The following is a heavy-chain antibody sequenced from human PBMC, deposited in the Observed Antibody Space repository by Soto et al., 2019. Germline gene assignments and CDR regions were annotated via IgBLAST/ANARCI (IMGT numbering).Heavy chain of an antibody. J-gene: IGHJ6*02. CDR1: GGTFSSYA. D-gene: IGHD3-22*01. CDR3: ARKIEYYYDSSGPLYGMDV. CDR2: IIPIFGTA. V-gene: IGHV1-69*13. Sequence: GASVKVSCKASGGTFSSYAISWVRQAPGQGLERMGGIIPIFGTANYAQKFQGRVTITADESTSTVYMELSSLGSEDTAVYYCARKIEYYYDSSGPLYGMDVWGQGTTVTVSS.